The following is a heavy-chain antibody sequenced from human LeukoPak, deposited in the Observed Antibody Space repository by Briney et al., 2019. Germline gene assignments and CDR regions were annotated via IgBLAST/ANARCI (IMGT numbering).Heavy chain of an antibody. Sequence: PGGSLRLSCAASGFTFSRYAMGWVRQAPGKGLEWVSVIYNDGRTYYADSVKGRFTISRDNSKNTLYLQMNSLRAEDTAVYYCARGYCSGGSCYSVYFDYWGQGTLVTVSS. D-gene: IGHD2-15*01. CDR2: IYNDGRT. J-gene: IGHJ4*02. V-gene: IGHV3-53*01. CDR3: ARGYCSGGSCYSVYFDY. CDR1: GFTFSRYA.